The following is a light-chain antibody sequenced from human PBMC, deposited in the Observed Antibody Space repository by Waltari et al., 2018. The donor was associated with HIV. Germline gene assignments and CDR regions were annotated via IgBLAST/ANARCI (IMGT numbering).Light chain of an antibody. V-gene: IGLV3-25*03. CDR1: ALPKQY. J-gene: IGLJ3*02. CDR2: KDT. CDR3: QSADSSGTWV. Sequence: SYELTQPPSLSASPGRTARIPCPGDALPKQYVYWYHQKPGQAPVLVIYKDTERPSWIPDRFSGSSSGTTVTLTISGVQAEDEADYYCQSADSSGTWVFGGGTKLTVL.